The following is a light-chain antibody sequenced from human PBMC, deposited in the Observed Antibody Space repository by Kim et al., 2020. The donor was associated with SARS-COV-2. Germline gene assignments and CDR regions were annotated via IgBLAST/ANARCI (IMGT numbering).Light chain of an antibody. CDR2: AAS. CDR1: QGISNY. J-gene: IGKJ1*01. Sequence: ASVGDRVTITCRASQGISNYLAWYQQKPGKVPKLLIYAASTLQSGVPSRFSGSGSGTDFTLTISSLQPEDVATYYCQKYNSASWTFGQGTKVDIK. CDR3: QKYNSASWT. V-gene: IGKV1-27*01.